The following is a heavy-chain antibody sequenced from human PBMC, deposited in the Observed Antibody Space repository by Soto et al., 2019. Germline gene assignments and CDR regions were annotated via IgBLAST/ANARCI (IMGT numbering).Heavy chain of an antibody. CDR1: GFSFNNAW. V-gene: IGHV3-15*01. D-gene: IGHD4-17*01. CDR3: TTYGDYGTDY. CDR2: IKSKTDGGTT. Sequence: EVQLVESGGGLVKPGGSLRGSFEASGFSFNNAWMTWVRQAPGTGLEWVGRIKSKTDGGTTDYAAPVKGRFTISRDDSKNTLYLQMNSLKTEDTGLYYCTTYGDYGTDYWGQGTLVTVSS. J-gene: IGHJ4*02.